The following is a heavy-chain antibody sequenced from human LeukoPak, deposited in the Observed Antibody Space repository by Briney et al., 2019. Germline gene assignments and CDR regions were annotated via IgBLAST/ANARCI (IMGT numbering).Heavy chain of an antibody. CDR2: ISAYNGNT. CDR1: GYTLTSYG. V-gene: IGHV1-18*01. Sequence: ASVKVSCKASGYTLTSYGISWVRQAPGQGLEWMGWISAYNGNTNYAQKLQGRVTMTTDTSTSTAYMELRSLRSDDTAVYYCARDDSSSSNNWFDPWGQGTLVTVSS. J-gene: IGHJ5*02. D-gene: IGHD6-13*01. CDR3: ARDDSSSSNNWFDP.